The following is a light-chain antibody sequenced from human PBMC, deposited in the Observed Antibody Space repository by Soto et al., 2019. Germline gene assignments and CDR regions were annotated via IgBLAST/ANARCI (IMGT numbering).Light chain of an antibody. J-gene: IGKJ1*01. CDR1: RNVSIY. CDR2: AAS. CDR3: QQSYDNLWT. V-gene: IGKV1-39*01. Sequence: EIPLTQSPSSLAASVGDRLTLTCRASRNVSIYLNWYQQKPGKAPRPLIKAASTLQSGIPPRFSGSGSGTEFTLTISGLQPEDFATYYCQQSYDNLWTFGQGTKVDI.